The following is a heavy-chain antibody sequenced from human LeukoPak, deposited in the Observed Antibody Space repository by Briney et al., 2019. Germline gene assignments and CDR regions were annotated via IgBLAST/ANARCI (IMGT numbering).Heavy chain of an antibody. V-gene: IGHV4-59*08. Sequence: SETLSLTCAVSGGSISSYYWSWIRQPPRKGLEWIGYIHYTGSTNYNPSLKSRVTISVDTSKNQMSLKLSSVTAADTAVYYCARCLGFLIGSSWYPDAFDIWGQGTMVTVSS. CDR1: GGSISSYY. CDR3: ARCLGFLIGSSWYPDAFDI. J-gene: IGHJ3*02. D-gene: IGHD6-13*01. CDR2: IHYTGST.